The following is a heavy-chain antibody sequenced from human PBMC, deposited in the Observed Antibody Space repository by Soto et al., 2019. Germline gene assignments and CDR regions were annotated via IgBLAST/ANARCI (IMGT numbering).Heavy chain of an antibody. CDR3: ARDPSIVATTMGSSFDY. D-gene: IGHD5-12*01. V-gene: IGHV3-21*01. CDR2: ISSSSSYI. Sequence: VGSLRLSCAASGFTFSSYSMNWVRQAPGKGLEWVSSISSSSSYIYYADSVKGRFTISRDNAKNSLYLQMNSLRAEDTAVYYCARDPSIVATTMGSSFDYWGQGTLVTVSS. J-gene: IGHJ4*02. CDR1: GFTFSSYS.